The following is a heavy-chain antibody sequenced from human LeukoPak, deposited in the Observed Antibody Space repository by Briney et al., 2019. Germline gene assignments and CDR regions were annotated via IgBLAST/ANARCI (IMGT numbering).Heavy chain of an antibody. V-gene: IGHV1-8*01. CDR1: GYTFTSYD. Sequence: ASVKVSCKASGYTFTSYDINWVRQATGQGLEWMGWMNPNSGNTSYAQKFQGRVTMTRDTSISTAYMELSRLRSDDTAVYYCAREGVLAAAGSNWFDPWGQGTLVTVSS. CDR3: AREGVLAAAGSNWFDP. D-gene: IGHD6-13*01. CDR2: MNPNSGNT. J-gene: IGHJ5*02.